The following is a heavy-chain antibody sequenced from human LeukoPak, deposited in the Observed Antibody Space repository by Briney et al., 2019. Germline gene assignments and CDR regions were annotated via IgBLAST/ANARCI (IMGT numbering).Heavy chain of an antibody. Sequence: SETLSLTCAVYGGSFSGYYWSWIRQPPGKGLEWIGEINHSGSTNYNPSLKSRVTISVDTSKKQFSLKLSSVTAADTAVYYCARGRYGADYWGQGTLVTVSS. D-gene: IGHD4-17*01. CDR3: ARGRYGADY. J-gene: IGHJ4*02. V-gene: IGHV4-34*01. CDR1: GGSFSGYY. CDR2: INHSGST.